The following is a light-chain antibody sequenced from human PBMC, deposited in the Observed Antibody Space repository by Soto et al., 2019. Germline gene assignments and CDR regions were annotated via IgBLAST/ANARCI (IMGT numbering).Light chain of an antibody. Sequence: GFTLTQRALVLSPGGRCTLSCRGSQSVAANYLAWYQQKRGQAPRLLIYGASSRATGIPDRFSGGGSGTDFTLTISRLEPEDFSVYYCHQYGTAPLTFGPGTKVDIK. CDR1: QSVAANY. CDR2: GAS. CDR3: HQYGTAPLT. J-gene: IGKJ3*01. V-gene: IGKV3-20*01.